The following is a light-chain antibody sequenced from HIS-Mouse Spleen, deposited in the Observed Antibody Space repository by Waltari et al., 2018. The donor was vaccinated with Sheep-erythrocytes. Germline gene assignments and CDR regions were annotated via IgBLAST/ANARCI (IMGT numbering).Light chain of an antibody. V-gene: IGLV2-11*02. CDR1: SNAVGGYNF. CDR3: CSYAGSYNHV. J-gene: IGLJ1*01. Sequence: QSALTHPRSVSGSPGPSVTISCTGTSNAVGGYNFVSWYQQHPGKAPKLMIYDVSKRPSGVPDRFSGSKSGNTASLTISGLQAEDEADYYCCSYAGSYNHVFATGTKVTVL. CDR2: DVS.